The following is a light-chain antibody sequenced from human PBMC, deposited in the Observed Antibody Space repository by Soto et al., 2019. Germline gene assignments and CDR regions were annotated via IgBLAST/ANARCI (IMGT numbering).Light chain of an antibody. CDR1: STNVGGYNF. Sequence: QSVLTQPASVSGSPGQRITISCTGTSTNVGGYNFVSWYQQRPGKAPKVIIYGDSKRPSGVSNRFSGSKSGTAASLPISGLQAEDEADYYCRSYASSRSYWVFGGGTKLTVL. V-gene: IGLV2-23*01. CDR3: RSYASSRSYWV. CDR2: GDS. J-gene: IGLJ3*02.